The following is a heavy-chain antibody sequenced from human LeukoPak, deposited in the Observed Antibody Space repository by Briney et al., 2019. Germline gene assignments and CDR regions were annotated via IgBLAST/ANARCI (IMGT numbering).Heavy chain of an antibody. J-gene: IGHJ5*02. V-gene: IGHV4-34*01. CDR1: GGSFSGYY. CDR2: INHSGRN. Sequence: SETLSLTCAVYGGSFSGYYWSWLRQPPGKGLEWIGEINHSGRNNYNQSLKSRVTISVDTSRNQFSLKLSSVTAADTAVYYCAREKAGYDFWSGYSPDWFDPWGQGTLVTVSS. CDR3: AREKAGYDFWSGYSPDWFDP. D-gene: IGHD3-3*01.